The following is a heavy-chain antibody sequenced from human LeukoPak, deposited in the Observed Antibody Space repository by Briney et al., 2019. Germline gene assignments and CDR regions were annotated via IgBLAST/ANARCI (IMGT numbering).Heavy chain of an antibody. V-gene: IGHV1-46*01. CDR2: INPSGGST. Sequence: GASVKVSCKASGYTFTNYYMHWVRQAPGQGLEWMGIINPSGGSTSYAQKFQGRVTMTRDMSTSTVYMELSSLRSEDTAVYYCARVGIAAADETNWFDPWGQGTLVTVSS. D-gene: IGHD6-13*01. CDR1: GYTFTNYY. CDR3: ARVGIAAADETNWFDP. J-gene: IGHJ5*02.